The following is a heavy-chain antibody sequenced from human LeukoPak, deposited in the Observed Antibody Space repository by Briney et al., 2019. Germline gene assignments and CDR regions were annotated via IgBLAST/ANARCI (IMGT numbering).Heavy chain of an antibody. Sequence: ASETLSLTCSVSGDSISSSSYYWSWIRQPPGKGLEWIGEINHSGSTNYNPSLKSRVTISVDTSKNQFSLKLSSVTAADTAVYYCARVRSRYSSGWTPGLYWFDPWGQGTLVTVSS. D-gene: IGHD6-19*01. CDR1: GDSISSSSYY. J-gene: IGHJ5*02. CDR2: INHSGST. V-gene: IGHV4-39*07. CDR3: ARVRSRYSSGWTPGLYWFDP.